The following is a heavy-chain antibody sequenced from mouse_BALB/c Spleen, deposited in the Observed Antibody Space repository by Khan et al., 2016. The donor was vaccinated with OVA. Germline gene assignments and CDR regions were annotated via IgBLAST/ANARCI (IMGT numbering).Heavy chain of an antibody. CDR3: ARQGAGEVGFDY. CDR1: GFIFSSFA. V-gene: IGHV5-9-3*01. J-gene: IGHJ2*01. D-gene: IGHD1-3*01. CDR2: IRSGGSYI. Sequence: EVEPVVPGGGLVKPGGSLKLSGAASGFIFSSFAMSLIRHTPHKMLEWAATIRSGGSYIYYPDSVNGRFTISRDNGKNTLYLQMSSLRSEDTAMLYCARQGAGEVGFDYGGKGTTLTVSS.